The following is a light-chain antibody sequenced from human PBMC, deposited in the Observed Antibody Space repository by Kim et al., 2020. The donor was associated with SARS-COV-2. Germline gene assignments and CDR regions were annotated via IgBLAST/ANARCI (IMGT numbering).Light chain of an antibody. CDR1: QSISNY. V-gene: IGKV1-39*01. Sequence: ASVRDRDNNNCRESQSISNYLNWYQQKAGKATKLLIYAASSLQSGVPSRFSGSGSVTDCTLTISSLQPEDFATYYCQQSYSTPPYTVGRGNKLEI. CDR3: QQSYSTPPYT. CDR2: AAS. J-gene: IGKJ2*01.